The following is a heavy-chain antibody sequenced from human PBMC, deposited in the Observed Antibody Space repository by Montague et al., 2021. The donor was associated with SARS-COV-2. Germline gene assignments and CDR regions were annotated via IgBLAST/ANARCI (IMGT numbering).Heavy chain of an antibody. CDR1: GASISSRSYY. CDR2: KYYSGST. J-gene: IGHJ4*02. V-gene: IGHV4-39*01. Sequence: SETLSLTCTVSGASISSRSYYWGWIRQPPGKGLEWIGFKYYSGSTYYNPTPKSRVTIYVDTSKNQFSLKLNSVTAADTAVYYCATLPSRITIFGVVQGYYFDDWGQGTLVTVSS. D-gene: IGHD3-3*01. CDR3: ATLPSRITIFGVVQGYYFDD.